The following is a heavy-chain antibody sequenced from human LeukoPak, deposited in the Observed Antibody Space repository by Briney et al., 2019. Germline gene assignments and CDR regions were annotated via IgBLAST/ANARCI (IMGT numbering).Heavy chain of an antibody. CDR1: GFTFSSYG. CDR3: ASSSWYYFDY. J-gene: IGHJ4*02. CDR2: ISYDGSNK. Sequence: PGGSLRLSCAASGFTFSSYGMHWVRQAPGKGLEWVAVISYDGSNKYYADSVKGRFTISRDNSKNTLYLQMNSLRAEDTAVYYCASSSWYYFDYWGQGTLVTVSS. V-gene: IGHV3-30*03. D-gene: IGHD6-13*01.